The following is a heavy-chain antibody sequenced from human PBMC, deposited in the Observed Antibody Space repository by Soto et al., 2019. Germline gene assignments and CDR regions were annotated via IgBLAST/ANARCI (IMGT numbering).Heavy chain of an antibody. J-gene: IGHJ5*02. Sequence: QVQLVESGGGVVQPGRSLRLSCAASGFTFSSYGMHWVRQAPGKGLEWVAVISYDGSNKYYADSVKGRFTISRDNSKNTLYLQMNSLRAEDTAVYYCASTGIAGPWGQGTLVTVSS. CDR2: ISYDGSNK. V-gene: IGHV3-30*03. CDR1: GFTFSSYG. CDR3: ASTGIAGP. D-gene: IGHD6-13*01.